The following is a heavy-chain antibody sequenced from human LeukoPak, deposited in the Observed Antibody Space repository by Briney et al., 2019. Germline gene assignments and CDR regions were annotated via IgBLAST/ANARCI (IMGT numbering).Heavy chain of an antibody. V-gene: IGHV4-34*01. J-gene: IGHJ2*01. CDR3: ARPSSGWGNWYFDL. D-gene: IGHD6-19*01. Sequence: PSETLSLTCAVYGESFSGYYWNWIRQPPGKGLEWIGEINHSGSTTNHNPSLKSRVTMSVDTSKNQFSLKLSSVTAAGTAVYYCARPSSGWGNWYFDLWGRGTLVTVSS. CDR1: GESFSGYY. CDR2: INHSGSTT.